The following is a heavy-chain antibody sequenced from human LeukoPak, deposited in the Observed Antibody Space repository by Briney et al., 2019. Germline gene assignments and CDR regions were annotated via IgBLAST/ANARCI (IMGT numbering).Heavy chain of an antibody. J-gene: IGHJ6*03. Sequence: GASVKVSCKASGYTFTSYDINWVRQATGQGLEWMGWMNPNSGNTGYAQKFQGRVTMTRNTSISTAYMELSSLRSGDTAVYYCARGNHTYYYYYMDVWGKGTTVTVSS. CDR3: ARGNHTYYYYYMDV. CDR2: MNPNSGNT. V-gene: IGHV1-8*01. CDR1: GYTFTSYD. D-gene: IGHD1-14*01.